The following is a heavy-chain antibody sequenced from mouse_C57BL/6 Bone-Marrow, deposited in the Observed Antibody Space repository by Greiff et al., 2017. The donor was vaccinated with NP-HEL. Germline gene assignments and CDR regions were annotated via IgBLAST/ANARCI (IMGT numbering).Heavy chain of an antibody. Sequence: QVQLKEPGAELVKPGASVKLSCKASGYTFTSYWMHWVKQRPGRGLEWIGRIDPNSGGTKYNEKFKSKATLTVDKPSSTAYMQLSSLTSEDSAVYYCARSLYYGSSYGDYWGQGTTLTVSS. CDR3: ARSLYYGSSYGDY. J-gene: IGHJ2*01. CDR1: GYTFTSYW. V-gene: IGHV1-72*01. D-gene: IGHD1-1*01. CDR2: IDPNSGGT.